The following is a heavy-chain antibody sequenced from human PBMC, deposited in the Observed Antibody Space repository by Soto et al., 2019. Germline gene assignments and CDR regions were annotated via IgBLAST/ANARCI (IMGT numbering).Heavy chain of an antibody. D-gene: IGHD3-22*01. CDR2: IYHSGST. V-gene: IGHV4-38-2*01. Sequence: SETLSLTCAVSGYSISSGYYWGWIRQPPGKGLEWIGSIYHSGSTYYNPSLKSRVTISVDTSKNQFSLKLSSVTAADTAVYYCARGSVYDSSGYYSYYFDYWGQGTLVTVSS. J-gene: IGHJ4*02. CDR3: ARGSVYDSSGYYSYYFDY. CDR1: GYSISSGYY.